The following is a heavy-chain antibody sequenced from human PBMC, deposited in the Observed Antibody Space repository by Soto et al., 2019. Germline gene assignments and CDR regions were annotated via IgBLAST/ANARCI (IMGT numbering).Heavy chain of an antibody. CDR3: VKDFSGYTSL. CDR2: IIPILNKT. D-gene: IGHD3-3*01. J-gene: IGHJ4*02. Sequence: QVLLEQSGSVVKRPGSSVTVSCKASGGPFNNFIFTWVRQAPGQGLEWMGRIIPILNKTNYAQTFRGRVAITADTPARRSCTELAALRVDDTAMYYCVKDFSGYTSLWGQGTLVSVTS. CDR1: GGPFNNFI. V-gene: IGHV1-69*02.